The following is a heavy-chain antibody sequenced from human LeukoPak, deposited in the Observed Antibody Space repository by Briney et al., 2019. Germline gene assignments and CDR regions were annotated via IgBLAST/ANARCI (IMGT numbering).Heavy chain of an antibody. V-gene: IGHV4-59*01. CDR1: GGSISSYY. CDR2: IYYSGST. D-gene: IGHD6-13*01. J-gene: IGHJ4*02. Sequence: ETLSLTCTVSGGSISSYYWSWIRQPPGKRLEWIGYIYYSGSTNYNPSLKSRVTISVDTSKNQFSLKLSSVTAADTAVYYCARGGDPAAGHFDYWGQGTLVTVSS. CDR3: ARGGDPAAGHFDY.